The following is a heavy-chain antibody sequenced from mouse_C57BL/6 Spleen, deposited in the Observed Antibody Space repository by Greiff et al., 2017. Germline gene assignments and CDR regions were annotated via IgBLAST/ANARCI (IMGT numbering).Heavy chain of an antibody. D-gene: IGHD2-3*01. Sequence: VQLVESGAELVKPGASVKMSCKASGYTFTTYPIEWMKQNHGKSLEWIGNFHPYNDDTKYNEKFKGKATLTVEKSSSTVHLELSRLTSDDSAVYFCARTDGYYPAWFAYWGQWTLVTVSA. CDR3: ARTDGYYPAWFAY. CDR1: GYTFTTYP. CDR2: FHPYNDDT. J-gene: IGHJ3*01. V-gene: IGHV1-47*01.